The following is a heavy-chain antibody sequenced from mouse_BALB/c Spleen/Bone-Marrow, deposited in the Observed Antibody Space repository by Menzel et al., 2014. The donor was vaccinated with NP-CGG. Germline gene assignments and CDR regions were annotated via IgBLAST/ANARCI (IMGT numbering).Heavy chain of an antibody. CDR3: ARHAYYDQTEVSFVY. CDR2: ISGGGSYT. CDR1: GFTFSNYG. V-gene: IGHV5-9-2*01. Sequence: EVQLVESGGGLEKSGGSLKLSCAASGFTFSNYGMSWVRQTPEKRLEWVATISGGGSYTFYSDSVKGRFTISRDNAKNNLYLQLSSLRSEDTALYYCARHAYYDQTEVSFVYWGQGTLVTVSA. D-gene: IGHD2-4*01. J-gene: IGHJ3*01.